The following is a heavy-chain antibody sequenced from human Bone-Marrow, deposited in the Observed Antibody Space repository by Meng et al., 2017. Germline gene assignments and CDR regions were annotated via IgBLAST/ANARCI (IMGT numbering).Heavy chain of an antibody. D-gene: IGHD6-13*01. J-gene: IGHJ4*02. Sequence: QVRLVEDGGEGKKHGASVKVSCTVSGYTFPDYWLHWVRRAPGQGLEWMGRINPRSGDTHYAQRFQGRVTMTGDTSISTAYMELSGLRSDDTAMYYCARDEDISAAGKLFGDYWGQGTLVTVSS. CDR2: INPRSGDT. V-gene: IGHV1-2*06. CDR3: ARDEDISAAGKLFGDY. CDR1: GYTFPDYW.